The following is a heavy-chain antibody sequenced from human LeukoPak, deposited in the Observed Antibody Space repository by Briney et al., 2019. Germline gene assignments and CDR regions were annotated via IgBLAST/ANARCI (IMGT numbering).Heavy chain of an antibody. CDR3: TTEPGDYSSVSGFDY. CDR1: GFTFGSYA. D-gene: IGHD6-19*01. J-gene: IGHJ4*02. CDR2: IRYDGSKT. Sequence: GGSLRLSCAASGFTFGSYAMHWVRQAPGKGLEWVAFIRYDGSKTFYGESVKGRFTISRDNPKSTLNLQMNSVSNEDTAVYYCTTEPGDYSSVSGFDYWGQGTLVTVSS. V-gene: IGHV3-30*02.